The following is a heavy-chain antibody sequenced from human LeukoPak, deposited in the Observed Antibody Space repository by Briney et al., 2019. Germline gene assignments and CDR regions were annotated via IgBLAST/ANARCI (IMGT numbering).Heavy chain of an antibody. CDR3: AKALWFGELKGYYYMDV. V-gene: IGHV3-23*01. J-gene: IGHJ6*03. CDR2: ISGSGSST. D-gene: IGHD3-10*01. Sequence: GGSLRLSCAASGFTFSSYAMSWVRQAPGKGLEWVSAISGSGSSTYYADSVKGRFTISRDNSKNTLYLQMNSLRAEDTAVYYCAKALWFGELKGYYYMDVWGKGTTVTVSS. CDR1: GFTFSSYA.